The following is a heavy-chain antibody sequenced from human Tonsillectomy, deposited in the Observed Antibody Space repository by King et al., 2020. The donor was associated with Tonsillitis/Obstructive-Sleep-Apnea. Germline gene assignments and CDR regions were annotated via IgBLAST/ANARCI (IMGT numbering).Heavy chain of an antibody. D-gene: IGHD3-3*01. CDR1: GFTFNFYS. CDR2: ISGSGNTI. Sequence: VQLVESGGGLIQPGGSLRLSCAASGFTFNFYSMDWVRQAPGKGLEWVSYISGSGNTIYYADSVKGRFTISRDNAKVSLSRQMNRLRDEDTAVYYCTRDIRGNYDFWSGYPGYWGQGTLVTVSS. J-gene: IGHJ4*02. V-gene: IGHV3-48*02. CDR3: TRDIRGNYDFWSGYPGY.